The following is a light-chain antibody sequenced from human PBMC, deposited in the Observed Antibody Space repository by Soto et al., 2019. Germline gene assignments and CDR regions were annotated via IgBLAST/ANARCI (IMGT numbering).Light chain of an antibody. CDR3: QQRSNWPPIT. Sequence: EVVLTQSPATLSVSPGERATLSCRASQSVSTNLAWYQQRPGQAPRLLIYGASARATGIPARFSGSGAGTEFTLTISSLQSEDIAVYYCQQRSNWPPITFGQGTRLENK. V-gene: IGKV3-15*01. CDR2: GAS. CDR1: QSVSTN. J-gene: IGKJ5*01.